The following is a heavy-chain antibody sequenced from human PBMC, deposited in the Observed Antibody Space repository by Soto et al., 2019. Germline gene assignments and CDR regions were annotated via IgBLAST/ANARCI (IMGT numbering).Heavy chain of an antibody. CDR1: GFSLSTSGVG. D-gene: IGHD3-10*01. CDR2: IYWDDDK. CDR3: AHTLYGSGSYYSGVDAFDI. J-gene: IGHJ3*02. Sequence: QIILKESGPTLVKPTQTLTLTCTFSGFSLSTSGVGVGWIRQPPGKALEWLALIYWDDDKRYSPSLKSRLTITKDTSKNQVVLTMTNMDPVDTATYYCAHTLYGSGSYYSGVDAFDIWGQGTMVTVSS. V-gene: IGHV2-5*02.